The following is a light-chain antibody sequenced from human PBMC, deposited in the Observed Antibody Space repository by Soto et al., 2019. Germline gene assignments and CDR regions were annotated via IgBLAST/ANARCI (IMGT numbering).Light chain of an antibody. CDR1: QSVGSN. J-gene: IGKJ4*01. Sequence: EIVMTQSPATLSVSPGERATLSCRASQSVGSNLAWYQQKPGQAPRRLIHGASTRATGIPARFSGSGSGTDFTLTVSSLPSEDFAVNYCQQYNNWPLPFGGGTKVEI. CDR2: GAS. V-gene: IGKV3-15*01. CDR3: QQYNNWPLP.